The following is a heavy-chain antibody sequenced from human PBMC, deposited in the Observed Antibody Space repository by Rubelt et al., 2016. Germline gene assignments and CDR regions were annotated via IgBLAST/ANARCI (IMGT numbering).Heavy chain of an antibody. D-gene: IGHD6-19*01. Sequence: SGSTYYNPSLKSRVTISVDTSKNQFSLKLSSVTAADTAVYYCATGGEQWLVPNWFDPWGQGTLVTVSS. CDR3: ATGGEQWLVPNWFDP. V-gene: IGHV4-30-2*04. J-gene: IGHJ5*02. CDR2: SGST.